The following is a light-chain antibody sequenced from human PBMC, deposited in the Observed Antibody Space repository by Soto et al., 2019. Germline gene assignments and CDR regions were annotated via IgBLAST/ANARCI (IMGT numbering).Light chain of an antibody. CDR1: QTIDTY. V-gene: IGKV1-39*01. CDR3: QQNFKIPRT. CDR2: AET. J-gene: IGKJ1*01. Sequence: DIQLTQSPSSLSASVGDRVTITCRASQTIDTYLNWSQHKPGTAPKVLIYAETYLQNGVPSRFSGTGSGADFTLTISSLQPEDFATYYCQQNFKIPRTFGQGTKVDIK.